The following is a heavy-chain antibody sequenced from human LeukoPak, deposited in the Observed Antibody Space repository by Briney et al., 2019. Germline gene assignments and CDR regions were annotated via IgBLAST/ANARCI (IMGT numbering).Heavy chain of an antibody. CDR2: IYYSGST. V-gene: IGHV4-39*01. D-gene: IGHD6-13*01. CDR3: ASRIAAEARFYY. J-gene: IGHJ4*02. Sequence: SETLSLTCTVSGGSISSSSYYWGWIRQPPGKGLEWIGSIYYSGSTYYNPSLKSRVTISVDTSKNQFSLKLSSVTAADTAVYYCASRIAAEARFYYWGQGTLVTVSS. CDR1: GGSISSSSYY.